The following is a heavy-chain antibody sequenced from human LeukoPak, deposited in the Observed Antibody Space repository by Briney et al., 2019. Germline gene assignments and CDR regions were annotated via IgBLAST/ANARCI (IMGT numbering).Heavy chain of an antibody. Sequence: GESSNTCCKGSGYSCTSYWIGWVRQMPGKGLEWMGIIYPGDSDTRYSPSFQGQVTISADKSISTAYLQWSSLKASDTAMYYCARQSSTGWYFDYWGQGTLVTVSS. CDR3: ARQSSTGWYFDY. D-gene: IGHD6-19*01. CDR2: IYPGDSDT. V-gene: IGHV5-51*01. CDR1: GYSCTSYW. J-gene: IGHJ4*02.